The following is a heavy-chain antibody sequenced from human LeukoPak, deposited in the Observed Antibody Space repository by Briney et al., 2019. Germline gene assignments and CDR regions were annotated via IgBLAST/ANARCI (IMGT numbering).Heavy chain of an antibody. J-gene: IGHJ4*02. Sequence: GGSLRLSCAASGFTVSSNYMSWVRQAPGKGLEWVSVIYSGGSTYYADSVKGRFTISRDNSKNTLYLQTNSLRAEDTAVYYCAREYYDILTGYPISDWGQGTLVTVSS. CDR2: IYSGGST. D-gene: IGHD3-9*01. CDR3: AREYYDILTGYPISD. V-gene: IGHV3-53*01. CDR1: GFTVSSNY.